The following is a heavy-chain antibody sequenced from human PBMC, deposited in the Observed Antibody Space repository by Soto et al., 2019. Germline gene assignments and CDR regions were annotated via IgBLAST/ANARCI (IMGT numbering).Heavy chain of an antibody. CDR1: GFTFSSSV. Sequence: GGSLRLSCAASGFTFSSSVMHWVRQAPGKGLEWVAIIFSDGSNKYYADSVRGRFTISRDNSKNTLYLQMNSPRAEDTALYYCAKTPYEELLPFDSWGLGTLVTVS. J-gene: IGHJ4*02. V-gene: IGHV3-30*18. CDR3: AKTPYEELLPFDS. CDR2: IFSDGSNK. D-gene: IGHD2-15*01.